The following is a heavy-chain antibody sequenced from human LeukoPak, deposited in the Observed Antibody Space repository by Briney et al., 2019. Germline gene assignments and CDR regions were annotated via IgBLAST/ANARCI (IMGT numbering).Heavy chain of an antibody. CDR1: GYTFTSYG. CDR3: AKVRYYDSSGSQVDY. Sequence: ASVKVSCKASGYTFTSYGISWVRQAPGQGLEWMGWISAYNGNTNYAQKLQGRVTMTTDTSTSTAYMELRSLRAEDTAVYYCAKVRYYDSSGSQVDYWGQGTLVTVSS. D-gene: IGHD3-22*01. CDR2: ISAYNGNT. J-gene: IGHJ4*02. V-gene: IGHV1-18*01.